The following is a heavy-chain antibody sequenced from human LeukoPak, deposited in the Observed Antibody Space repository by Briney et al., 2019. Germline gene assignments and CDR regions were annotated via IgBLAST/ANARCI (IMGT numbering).Heavy chain of an antibody. CDR3: AREVSGS. D-gene: IGHD7-27*01. V-gene: IGHV1-8*01. CDR1: GYTFTRNN. Sequence: ASAKVSCKASGYTFTRNNINWVRQATGQGLEWMGWMNPDSGDTGYAQKFQGRVTMTRNTSISTAYMELSSLTSEDTAVYYCAREVSGSWGQGTLVTVSS. CDR2: MNPDSGDT. J-gene: IGHJ5*02.